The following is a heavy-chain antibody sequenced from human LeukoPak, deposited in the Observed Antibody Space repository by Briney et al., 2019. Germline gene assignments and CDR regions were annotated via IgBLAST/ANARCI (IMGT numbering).Heavy chain of an antibody. CDR2: ISGSSMST. D-gene: IGHD4-11*01. J-gene: IGHJ4*02. CDR3: GKDSRPSVTTFRSRWTDY. V-gene: IGHV3-23*01. Sequence: PGGSLGLSCEASGFTFHNHGMSWVRQAPGKGLEWISVISGSSMSTYYADSVKGRFTVSRDNSKNTVYLQMSSLRVEDSAIYYCGKDSRPSVTTFRSRWTDYWGQGILVTVSS. CDR1: GFTFHNHG.